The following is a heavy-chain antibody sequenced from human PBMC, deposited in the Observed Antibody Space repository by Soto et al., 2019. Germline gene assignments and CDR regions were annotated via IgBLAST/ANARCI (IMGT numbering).Heavy chain of an antibody. CDR1: GYTFTSYG. CDR3: ARDGGGFGELWGYNWFDP. D-gene: IGHD3-10*01. Sequence: QVQLVQSGAEVKKPGASVKVSCKASGYTFTSYGISWVRQAPGQGLEWMGWISAYNGNTNYAQKLQGRVTMTTDTSTSTAYVELRSLRSDDTAVYYCARDGGGFGELWGYNWFDPWGQGTLVTVSS. CDR2: ISAYNGNT. J-gene: IGHJ5*02. V-gene: IGHV1-18*01.